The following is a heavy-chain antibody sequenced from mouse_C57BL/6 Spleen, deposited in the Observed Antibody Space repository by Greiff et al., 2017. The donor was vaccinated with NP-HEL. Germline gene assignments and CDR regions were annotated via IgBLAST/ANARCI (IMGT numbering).Heavy chain of an antibody. D-gene: IGHD3-2*02. CDR3: ARQAQAQKARDY. J-gene: IGHJ4*01. Sequence: EVHLVESGGDLVKPGGPLKLSCAASGFTFSSYGMSWVRQTPDKRLEWVATISSGGSYTYYPDSVKGRFTISRDNAKNTLYLQMSSLKSEDTARYYCARQAQAQKARDYWGQGTSVTVSS. V-gene: IGHV5-6*01. CDR1: GFTFSSYG. CDR2: ISSGGSYT.